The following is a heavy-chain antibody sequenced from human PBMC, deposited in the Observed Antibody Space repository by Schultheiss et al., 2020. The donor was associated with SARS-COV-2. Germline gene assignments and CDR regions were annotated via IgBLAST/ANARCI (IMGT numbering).Heavy chain of an antibody. CDR1: GFTFAIHE. Sequence: GESLKISCVRSGFTFAIHEMNWVRQAPGKGLEWVANINQDGSEKHYVDSVKGRFTISRDNAKNSLYLQMISLRAEDTAVYYCARLSRRLPLLDSWGQGTLVTVSS. CDR3: ARLSRRLPLLDS. J-gene: IGHJ4*02. V-gene: IGHV3-7*02. CDR2: INQDGSEK. D-gene: IGHD3-16*02.